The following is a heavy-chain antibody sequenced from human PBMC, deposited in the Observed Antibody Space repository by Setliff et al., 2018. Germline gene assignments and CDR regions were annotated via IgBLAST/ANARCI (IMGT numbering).Heavy chain of an antibody. V-gene: IGHV3-74*01. D-gene: IGHD1-26*01. CDR3: TREHTPWVGASHHDC. J-gene: IGHJ4*02. CDR2: INPDATTT. CDR1: GFTFSSHW. Sequence: GGSLRLSCAASGFTFSSHWMHWVRQVPGKGLAWVSQINPDATTTYYADSVKGRFTISRDNAKTTLYLQMNSLRVEDTAVYYCTREHTPWVGASHHDCWGQGTQVTVSS.